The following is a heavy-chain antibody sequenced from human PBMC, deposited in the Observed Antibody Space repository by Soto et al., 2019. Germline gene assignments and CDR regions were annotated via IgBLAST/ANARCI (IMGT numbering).Heavy chain of an antibody. J-gene: IGHJ6*02. CDR2: IYYSGST. Sequence: SETLSLTCTVSGGSISSGGYYWSWIRQHPGKGLEWIGYIYYSGSTYYNPSLKSRVTISVDTSKNQFSLKLSSVTAADTAVYYCARGLEDSSGYPNYYYYYGMDVWGQGTTVTVSS. V-gene: IGHV4-31*03. D-gene: IGHD3-22*01. CDR3: ARGLEDSSGYPNYYYYYGMDV. CDR1: GGSISSGGYY.